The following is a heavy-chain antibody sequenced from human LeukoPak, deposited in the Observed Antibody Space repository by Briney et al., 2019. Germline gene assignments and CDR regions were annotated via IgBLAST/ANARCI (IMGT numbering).Heavy chain of an antibody. CDR3: ARDQRENDYGDFYFDF. V-gene: IGHV3-30-3*01. J-gene: IGHJ4*02. D-gene: IGHD4-17*01. CDR2: TSYDGGNR. Sequence: GWSLRLSCAASGFIFSNYALHWVRQAPGKGLEWVAVTSYDGGNRYYADSIKGRFTISRDNSKNTLYLQMNSLRAEDTALYYCARDQRENDYGDFYFDFWGQGTLVTVSA. CDR1: GFIFSNYA.